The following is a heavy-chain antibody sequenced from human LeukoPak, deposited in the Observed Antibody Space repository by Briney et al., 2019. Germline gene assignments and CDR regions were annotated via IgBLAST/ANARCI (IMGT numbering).Heavy chain of an antibody. CDR1: GGSISSPNSY. D-gene: IGHD6-19*01. Sequence: PSETLSVTCTVSGGSISSPNSYWGWIRQPPGRGLEWIGSIFYDGTTYYNPSLKSRVTISVDTSKSQFSLTLRSVTAADTAVYYCARRVVAGTTVDFWGQGNLVTVSS. CDR3: ARRVVAGTTVDF. CDR2: IFYDGTT. V-gene: IGHV4-39*01. J-gene: IGHJ4*02.